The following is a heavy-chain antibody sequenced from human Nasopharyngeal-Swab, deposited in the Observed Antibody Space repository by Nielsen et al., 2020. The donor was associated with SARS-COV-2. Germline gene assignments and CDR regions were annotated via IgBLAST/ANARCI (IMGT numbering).Heavy chain of an antibody. V-gene: IGHV5-51*01. CDR1: GYSFTSYW. CDR2: IYPGDSDT. D-gene: IGHD1-26*01. J-gene: IGHJ4*02. CDR3: ARRRRSGSYYWDY. Sequence: GGSLRFSCKGSGYSFTSYWIGWVRQMPGKGLEWMGIIYPGDSDTRYSPSFQGQVTISADKSISTAYLQWSSLKASDTAMYYCARRRRSGSYYWDYWGQGTLVTVSS.